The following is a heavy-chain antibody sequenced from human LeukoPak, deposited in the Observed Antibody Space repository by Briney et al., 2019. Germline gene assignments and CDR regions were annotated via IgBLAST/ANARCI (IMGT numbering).Heavy chain of an antibody. Sequence: GGSLRLSCAASGFTFSAHYMDWVRQGPGKGLECIGRIREKVNSYTTVYAASVKGRFTISRDDSTNSVFLQMNSLKTEDMAVYYCAKAFCSEKQCTLDSWGQGTLVSVSS. D-gene: IGHD3-3*01. CDR2: IREKVNSYTT. V-gene: IGHV3-72*01. CDR1: GFTFSAHY. J-gene: IGHJ4*02. CDR3: AKAFCSEKQCTLDS.